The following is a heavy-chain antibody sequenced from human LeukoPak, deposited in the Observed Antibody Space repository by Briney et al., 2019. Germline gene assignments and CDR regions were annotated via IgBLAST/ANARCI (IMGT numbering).Heavy chain of an antibody. CDR2: IRYDGSNK. CDR3: AKAASASAAIDY. CDR1: GFTFSSYG. Sequence: PGGSLRLSCAASGFTFSSYGMHWVCQAPGKGLEWVAFIRYDGSNKYYADSVKGRFTISRDNSKNTLYLQMNSLRAEDTAVYYCAKAASASAAIDYWGQGTLVTVSS. J-gene: IGHJ4*02. D-gene: IGHD2-2*01. V-gene: IGHV3-30*02.